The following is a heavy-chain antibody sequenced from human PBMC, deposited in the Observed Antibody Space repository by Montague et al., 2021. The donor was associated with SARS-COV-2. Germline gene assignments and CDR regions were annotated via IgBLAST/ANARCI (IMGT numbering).Heavy chain of an antibody. CDR1: GFTFNSFG. D-gene: IGHD5-24*01. CDR3: AKIVCQGGSNVFEN. CDR2: FDNDGNKK. J-gene: IGHJ4*02. V-gene: IGHV3-23*03. Sequence: SLRLSCAASGFTFNSFGMRWVRQAPGKGLEWVSGFDNDGNKKYFXNSVKGRFIISRDIYKNTLYLQMNSLTAEDTAVYYCAKIVCQGGSNVFENWGQGTLVTVSS.